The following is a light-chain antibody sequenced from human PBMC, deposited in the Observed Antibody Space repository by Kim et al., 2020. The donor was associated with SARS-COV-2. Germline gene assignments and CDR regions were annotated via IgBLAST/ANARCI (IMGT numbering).Light chain of an antibody. Sequence: SASVGDRVPITCRASQSIAGYLNWDQQKPGKAPQLLIYAASNLESGVPSRFSGSGSGLDFTLTITSLQAEDFATFFCQQSYTTPYTFGQGTKLEI. V-gene: IGKV1-39*01. CDR3: QQSYTTPYT. CDR1: QSIAGY. CDR2: AAS. J-gene: IGKJ2*01.